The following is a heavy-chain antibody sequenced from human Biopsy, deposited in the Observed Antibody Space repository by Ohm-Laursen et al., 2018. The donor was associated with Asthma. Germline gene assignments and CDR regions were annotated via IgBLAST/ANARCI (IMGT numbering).Heavy chain of an antibody. CDR3: VRDGTDDAFDI. D-gene: IGHD1-1*01. CDR2: ISKDASTQ. J-gene: IGHJ3*02. V-gene: IGHV3-30*01. CDR1: GFSFSNFA. Sequence: LSLTCAASGFSFSNFAIHWVRQAPGKGLEWVGVISKDASTQDYADSVKGRFTMARDNSKNTLDLQMDSLREEDTAVYYCVRDGTDDAFDIWGQGTVVSVSS.